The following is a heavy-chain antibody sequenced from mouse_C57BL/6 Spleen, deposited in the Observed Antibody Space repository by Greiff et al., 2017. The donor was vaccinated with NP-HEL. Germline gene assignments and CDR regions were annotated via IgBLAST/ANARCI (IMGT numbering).Heavy chain of an antibody. J-gene: IGHJ1*03. CDR3: ARYYYGSEAYWYFDV. D-gene: IGHD1-1*01. V-gene: IGHV1-19*01. CDR1: GYTFTDYY. CDR2: INPYNGGT. Sequence: VQLQQSGPVLVKPGASVKMSCKASGYTFTDYYMNWVKQSHGKSLEWIGVINPYNGGTSYNQKFKGKATLTVDKSSSTAYMELNSLTSEDSAVYYCARYYYGSEAYWYFDVWGTGTTVTVSS.